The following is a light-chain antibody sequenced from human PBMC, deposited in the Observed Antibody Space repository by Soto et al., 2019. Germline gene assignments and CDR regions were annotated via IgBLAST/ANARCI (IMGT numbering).Light chain of an antibody. CDR3: QHFGDSPIT. V-gene: IGKV3D-15*01. Sequence: IVMTQSPATLSVSPGERVTLSCWASQSVINNLAWYQQKPGQAPRLLTYDASTRATGIPDRFSGTGSGTDFTLTISRLEPEDFAVYYCQHFGDSPITFGQGTRLEFK. J-gene: IGKJ5*01. CDR2: DAS. CDR1: QSVINN.